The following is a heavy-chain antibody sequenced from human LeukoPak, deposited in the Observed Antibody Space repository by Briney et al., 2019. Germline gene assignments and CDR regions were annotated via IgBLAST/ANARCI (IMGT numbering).Heavy chain of an antibody. CDR3: ARGMEYQLLLVDY. V-gene: IGHV3-30*04. CDR1: GFTFSSYA. CDR2: ISYDGSNK. Sequence: GRSLRLSCAASGFTFSSYAMHWVRQAPGEGLEWVAVISYDGSNKYYADSVKGRFTISRDNSKNTLYLQMNSLRAEDTAVYYCARGMEYQLLLVDYWGQGTLVTVSS. D-gene: IGHD2-2*01. J-gene: IGHJ4*02.